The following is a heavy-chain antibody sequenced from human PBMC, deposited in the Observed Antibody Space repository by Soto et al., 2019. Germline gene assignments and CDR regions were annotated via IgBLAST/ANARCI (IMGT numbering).Heavy chain of an antibody. CDR1: GFTFSSYS. D-gene: IGHD4-4*01. CDR3: AKEGAILTTVTTHYYYGMDV. V-gene: IGHV3-21*01. J-gene: IGHJ6*02. Sequence: PGGSLRLSCAASGFTFSSYSMNWVRQAPGKGLEWVSSISSSSSYIYYADSVKGRFTISRDNAKNSLYLQMNSLRAEDTAVYYCAKEGAILTTVTTHYYYGMDVCGQGTTVTV. CDR2: ISSSSSYI.